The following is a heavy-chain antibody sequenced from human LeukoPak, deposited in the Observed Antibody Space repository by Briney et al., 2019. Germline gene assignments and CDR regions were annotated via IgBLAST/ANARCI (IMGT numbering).Heavy chain of an antibody. CDR3: ARGLDTYKSGVD. J-gene: IGHJ4*02. Sequence: PSETLSLTCAVYGGSFSGYYWSWIRQPPGKGLEWIGEINHSGSINFNPSLKSRVTISIDTSKNQFSLKVSSVAAADTAVYFCARGLDTYKSGVDWGQGTLVTVSS. CDR2: INHSGSI. CDR1: GGSFSGYY. V-gene: IGHV4-34*01. D-gene: IGHD1-26*01.